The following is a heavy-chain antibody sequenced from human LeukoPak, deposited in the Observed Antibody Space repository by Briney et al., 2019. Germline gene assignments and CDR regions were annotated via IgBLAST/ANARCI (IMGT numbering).Heavy chain of an antibody. CDR1: GFTFSSYS. CDR3: ARVFFETAMVKDAFDI. CDR2: ISSSSSYI. D-gene: IGHD5-18*01. V-gene: IGHV3-21*01. J-gene: IGHJ3*02. Sequence: PGGSLRLSCAASGFTFSSYSMNWVRQAPGKGLEWVSSISSSSSYIYYADSVKGRFTISRDNAKNSLYLQMNSLRAEDTAVYYCARVFFETAMVKDAFDIWGQGTMVTVSS.